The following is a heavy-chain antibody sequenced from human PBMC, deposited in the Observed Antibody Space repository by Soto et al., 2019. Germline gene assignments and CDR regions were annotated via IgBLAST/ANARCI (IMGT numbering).Heavy chain of an antibody. Sequence: SETLSLTCAVYGGSFSGYYWSWIRQPPGKGLEWIGEINHSGSTNYNPSLKSRVTISVDTSKNQFSLKLSSVTAADTAVYYCARGPRGRYYYGSGSYYNAFDYWGQGTLVTVSS. D-gene: IGHD3-10*01. CDR2: INHSGST. CDR1: GGSFSGYY. V-gene: IGHV4-34*01. J-gene: IGHJ4*02. CDR3: ARGPRGRYYYGSGSYYNAFDY.